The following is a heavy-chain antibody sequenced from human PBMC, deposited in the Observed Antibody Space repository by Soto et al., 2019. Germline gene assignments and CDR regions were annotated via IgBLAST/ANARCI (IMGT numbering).Heavy chain of an antibody. V-gene: IGHV5-10-1*01. CDR2: IDPRDSHV. D-gene: IGHD6-6*01. CDR3: ERLHSSSSFMDV. Sequence: PGESLKISCKASGYSFTNYWITWVRQMPGKSLEWMGEIDPRDSHVNYSPSFQGHVTISANKSISTAYLQWSSLKASDTAMYFCERLHSSSSFMDVWGQGTTVTVS. CDR1: GYSFTNYW. J-gene: IGHJ6*02.